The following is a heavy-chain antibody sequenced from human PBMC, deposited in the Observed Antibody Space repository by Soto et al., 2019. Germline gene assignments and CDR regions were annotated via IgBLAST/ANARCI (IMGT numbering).Heavy chain of an antibody. CDR2: INHSGST. D-gene: IGHD3-10*01. V-gene: IGHV4-34*01. CDR1: GGSFSGYY. CDR3: ARDGPYYGSGSYRPTYNWFDP. J-gene: IGHJ5*02. Sequence: QVQLQQWGAGLLKPSETLSLTCAVYGGSFSGYYWSWIRQPPGKGLEWIGEINHSGSTNYNPSLKRRVTISVATSKNQFSLKLSSVTAADTAVYYCARDGPYYGSGSYRPTYNWFDPWGQGTLVTVSS.